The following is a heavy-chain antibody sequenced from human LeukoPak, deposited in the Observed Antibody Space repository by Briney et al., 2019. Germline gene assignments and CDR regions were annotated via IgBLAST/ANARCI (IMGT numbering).Heavy chain of an antibody. J-gene: IGHJ4*02. CDR1: GGSISSYY. V-gene: IGHV4-59*01. D-gene: IGHD3-3*01. CDR3: ASFPGTSRFKF. CDR2: IYYSGTT. Sequence: SETLSLTCTVSGGSISSYYWSWIRQPPGKGLEWIGYIYYSGTTNYNPSLKSRVTISVDTSKNQFSLKLSSVTAADTAVYYCASFPGTSRFKFWGQGTLVTVSS.